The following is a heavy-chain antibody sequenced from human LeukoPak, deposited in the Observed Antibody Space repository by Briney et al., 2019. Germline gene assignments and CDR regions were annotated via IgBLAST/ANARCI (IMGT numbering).Heavy chain of an antibody. D-gene: IGHD3-3*01. CDR2: IYSSGST. Sequence: SETLSLTCTVSGGSISSYYWSWIRQPPGKGLEWIGYIYSSGSTNYNPSLKSRVTISVDTSKNQFSLKLSSVTAADTAVYYCARGATRLVGDFWSGYYGYWGQGTLVTVSS. J-gene: IGHJ4*02. CDR1: GGSISSYY. V-gene: IGHV4-59*12. CDR3: ARGATRLVGDFWSGYYGY.